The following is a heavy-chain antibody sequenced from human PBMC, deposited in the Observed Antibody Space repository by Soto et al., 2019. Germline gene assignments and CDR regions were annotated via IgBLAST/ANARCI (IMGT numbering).Heavy chain of an antibody. D-gene: IGHD3-10*01. J-gene: IGHJ4*02. V-gene: IGHV2-26*01. Sequence: QVTLKESGPVLVKPTETLTLTCTVTGFSLSNARMSVSWIRQPPWKDLEELAHIFSNDAKSYSASLKSRLTISKDTSNRQVVLTMTNMDAVDRATYYCARIRGWGWLGHKDYGGQGTLVTVSS. CDR1: GFSLSNARMS. CDR2: IFSNDAK. CDR3: ARIRGWGWLGHKDY.